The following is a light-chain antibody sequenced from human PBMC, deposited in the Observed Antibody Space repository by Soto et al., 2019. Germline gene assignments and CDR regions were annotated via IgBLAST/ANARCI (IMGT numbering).Light chain of an antibody. J-gene: IGKJ1*01. CDR1: QDISKY. CDR2: DAS. Sequence: EIQMTQSPASLSASVGDRVTITCQASQDISKYLNWYQLKPGKAPKLLIYDASSLESGVPSRFSGSGSGTEFTLTISSLQPDDFATYYCQQYNSYSTFGQGTKVDVK. V-gene: IGKV1-5*01. CDR3: QQYNSYST.